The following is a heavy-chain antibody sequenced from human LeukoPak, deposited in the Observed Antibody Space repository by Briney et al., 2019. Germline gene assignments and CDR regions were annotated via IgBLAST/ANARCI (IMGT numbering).Heavy chain of an antibody. V-gene: IGHV4-34*01. J-gene: IGHJ6*03. D-gene: IGHD2/OR15-2a*01. Sequence: SETLSLNCAVYGGSFSGYYWSWIRQPPGKGLEWIGEINHSGSTNYNPSLKSRVTISVDTSKNHFSLKLSSVTAADTAVYYCASVSWPHYYYYYYRDVWGKGTTVTVSS. CDR1: GGSFSGYY. CDR2: INHSGST. CDR3: ASVSWPHYYYYYYRDV.